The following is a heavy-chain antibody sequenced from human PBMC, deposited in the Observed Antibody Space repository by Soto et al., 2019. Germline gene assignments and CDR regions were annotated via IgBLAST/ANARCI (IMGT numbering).Heavy chain of an antibody. V-gene: IGHV3-43*01. CDR1: GFPFDDYT. Sequence: EVQLVESGGAVVQPGGSRRLSCAASGFPFDDYTMHWVRQAPGKGLEWVSLISWDGGSTDYADSVKGRFTISRDNSKKSLFLEMNSLRTEDTALYYCARDGYDYYYYYGLDVWGQGTTVTVSS. CDR2: ISWDGGST. CDR3: ARDGYDYYYYYGLDV. J-gene: IGHJ6*02. D-gene: IGHD5-12*01.